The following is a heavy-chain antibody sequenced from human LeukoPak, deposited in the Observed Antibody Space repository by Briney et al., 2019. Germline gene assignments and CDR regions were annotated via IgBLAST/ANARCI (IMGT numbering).Heavy chain of an antibody. CDR2: IIPILGIA. CDR3: ARDSPGSGWYTTIYTYYYYYGMDV. J-gene: IGHJ6*02. D-gene: IGHD6-19*01. V-gene: IGHV1-69*04. CDR1: GGTFSSYA. Sequence: SVKVSCKASGGTFSSYAISWVRQAPGQGLEWMGRIIPILGIANYAQKFQGRVTITADKSTSTAYMELSSLRSDDTAVYYCARDSPGSGWYTTIYTYYYYYGMDVWGQGTTVTVSS.